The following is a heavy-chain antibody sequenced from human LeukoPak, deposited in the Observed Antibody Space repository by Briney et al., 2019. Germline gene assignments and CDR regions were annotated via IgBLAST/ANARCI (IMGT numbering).Heavy chain of an antibody. CDR2: IYPGDSDT. Sequence: GESLKISCKGSGYSFTSYRIGWVRQMPGKGLEWMGIIYPGDSDTRYSPSFQGQVTISADKSISTAYLQWSSLKASDTAMYYCARRGLPYCSSTSCNWFDPWGQGTLVTVSS. V-gene: IGHV5-51*01. D-gene: IGHD2-2*01. CDR3: ARRGLPYCSSTSCNWFDP. CDR1: GYSFTSYR. J-gene: IGHJ5*02.